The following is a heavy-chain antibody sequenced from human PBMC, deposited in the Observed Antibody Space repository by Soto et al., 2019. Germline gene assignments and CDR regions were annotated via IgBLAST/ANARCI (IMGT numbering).Heavy chain of an antibody. CDR2: TYYRSKWYN. D-gene: IGHD3-9*01. Sequence: SPSLSLTCAISGYSVSSNSAAWNCIIQSPSRGLEWLGRTYYRSKWYNDYAVSVKSRITINPDTSKNQCSLQLNSVTPEDTGGYYCARAVLFRSFDWPSEETHYHYGMKLWGQGTSLTVS. V-gene: IGHV6-1*01. CDR3: ARAVLFRSFDWPSEETHYHYGMKL. CDR1: GYSVSSNSAA. J-gene: IGHJ6*01.